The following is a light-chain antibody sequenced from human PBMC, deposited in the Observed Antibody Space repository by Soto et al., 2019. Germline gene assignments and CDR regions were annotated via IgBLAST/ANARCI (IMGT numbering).Light chain of an antibody. CDR3: QQYGRSPLMYT. CDR2: GAS. V-gene: IGKV3-20*01. CDR1: QSVNSNF. Sequence: EIVLTQSPGTLSLSPGERATLSCRASQSVNSNFLAWYQQKPGQAPRLLIYGASTRAAGVPDRFSGSGSGTDFTLTITRLEPEDFATYHCQQYGRSPLMYTFGQGTKLGVK. J-gene: IGKJ2*01.